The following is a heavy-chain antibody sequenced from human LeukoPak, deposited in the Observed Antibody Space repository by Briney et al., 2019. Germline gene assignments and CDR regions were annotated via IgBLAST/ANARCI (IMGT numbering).Heavy chain of an antibody. D-gene: IGHD3-9*01. V-gene: IGHV3-48*03. J-gene: IGHJ4*02. Sequence: PGGSLRLSCAASGFTFSSYEMNWVRQAPGKGLEWVSYISSSGSTIYYADSVKGRFTISRDNAKNSLYLQMNSLRAEDTAVYYCARGRSYDILTGSDSDYWGQGTLVTVSS. CDR3: ARGRSYDILTGSDSDY. CDR1: GFTFSSYE. CDR2: ISSSGSTI.